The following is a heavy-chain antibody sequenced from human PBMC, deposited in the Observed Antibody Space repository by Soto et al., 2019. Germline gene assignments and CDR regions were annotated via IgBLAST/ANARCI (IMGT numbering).Heavy chain of an antibody. CDR2: INPNSGGT. CDR3: ARVGITMVRGAVYYFDY. CDR1: GYTFTGYY. V-gene: IGHV1-2*04. D-gene: IGHD3-10*01. Sequence: ASGKVSCKASGYTFTGYYMHWVLQAPGQGLEWMGWINPNSGGTNYAQKFQGWVTMTRDTSISTAYMELSRLRSDDTAVYYCARVGITMVRGAVYYFDYWGQGTLVTVSS. J-gene: IGHJ4*02.